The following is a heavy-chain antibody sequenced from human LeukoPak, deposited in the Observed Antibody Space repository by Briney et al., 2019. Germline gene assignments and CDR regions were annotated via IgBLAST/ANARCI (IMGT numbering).Heavy chain of an antibody. V-gene: IGHV1-2*02. CDR1: GYTFTDYY. CDR3: ARQGRKAARPSNWFDP. J-gene: IGHJ5*02. CDR2: INPNSGGT. D-gene: IGHD6-6*01. Sequence: ASVKVSCKASGYTFTDYYMHWVRQAPGQGLEWMGWINPNSGGTNYAQKFQGRVTMTRDTSISTAYMELSRLRSDDTAVYYCARQGRKAARPSNWFDPWGQGTPVTVSS.